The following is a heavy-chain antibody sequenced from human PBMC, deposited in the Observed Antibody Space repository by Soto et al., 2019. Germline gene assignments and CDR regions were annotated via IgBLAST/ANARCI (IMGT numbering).Heavy chain of an antibody. D-gene: IGHD3-3*01. V-gene: IGHV1-2*04. CDR2: INPNSGGT. Sequence: ASVKVSCKASGYTFTGYYMHWLRQAPGQGLEWMGWINPNSGGTNYAQKFQGWVTMTRDTSISTAYMELSRLRSDDTAVYYCARAGSFLEWPGYYYYGMDVWGQGTTVTVSS. CDR3: ARAGSFLEWPGYYYYGMDV. CDR1: GYTFTGYY. J-gene: IGHJ6*02.